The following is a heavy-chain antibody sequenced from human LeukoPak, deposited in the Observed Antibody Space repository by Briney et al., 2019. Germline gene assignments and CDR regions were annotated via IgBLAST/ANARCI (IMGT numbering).Heavy chain of an antibody. Sequence: GGSLRLSCAASGFTFSSYNMNWVRQAPGKGLEWVSVISSSGERTYYANSVKGRFTITRDNSENTLYLQMNSLRAEDSAVYYCAKAGNGNYFLDYWGQGTLITVSS. CDR2: ISSSGERT. CDR1: GFTFSSYN. D-gene: IGHD2/OR15-2a*01. J-gene: IGHJ4*02. V-gene: IGHV3-23*01. CDR3: AKAGNGNYFLDY.